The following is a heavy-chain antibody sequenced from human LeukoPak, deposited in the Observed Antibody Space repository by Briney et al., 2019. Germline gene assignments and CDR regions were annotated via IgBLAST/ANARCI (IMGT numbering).Heavy chain of an antibody. CDR2: ISSSGNTI. CDR1: GFTFSDYY. V-gene: IGHV3-11*01. J-gene: IGHJ4*02. CDR3: ARGGNWNYGSDFDY. Sequence: KSGGSLRLFCAASGFTFSDYYMSWIRQAPGKGLEWVSYISSSGNTIYYADSVKGRFTISRDNPKNSLYLQMNSLRAEDTAVYYCARGGNWNYGSDFDYWGQGTLVTVSS. D-gene: IGHD1-7*01.